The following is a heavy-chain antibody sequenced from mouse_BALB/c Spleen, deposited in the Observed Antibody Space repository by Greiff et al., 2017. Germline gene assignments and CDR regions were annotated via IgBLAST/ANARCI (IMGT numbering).Heavy chain of an antibody. CDR3: ARGYDLLDY. J-gene: IGHJ2*01. Sequence: VQLQQSGAELVRSGASVKLSCTASGFNIKDYYMHWVKQRPEQGLEWIGRIDPANGNTKYDPKFQGKATITADTSSNTAYLQLSSLTSEDTAVYYCARGYDLLDYWGQGTTLTVSS. V-gene: IGHV14-3*02. CDR2: IDPANGNT. CDR1: GFNIKDYY. D-gene: IGHD2-14*01.